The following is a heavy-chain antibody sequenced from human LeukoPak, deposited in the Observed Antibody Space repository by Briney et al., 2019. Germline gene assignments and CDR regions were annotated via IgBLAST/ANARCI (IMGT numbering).Heavy chain of an antibody. CDR3: ARGGSTIFGVVIRYWFDP. V-gene: IGHV1-69*06. D-gene: IGHD3-3*01. CDR2: INPIFGTA. CDR1: GPTVSRSA. Sequence: SVKASCNASGPTVSRSAISWVRQSPGQGLGWRGGINPIFGTANDAQKFQGSVTITADKSTSTAYMELSSLRSEDTAVYYCARGGSTIFGVVIRYWFDPWGQGTLVTVSS. J-gene: IGHJ5*02.